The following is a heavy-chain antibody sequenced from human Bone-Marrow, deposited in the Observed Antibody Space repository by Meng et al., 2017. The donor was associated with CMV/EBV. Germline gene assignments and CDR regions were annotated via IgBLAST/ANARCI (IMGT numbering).Heavy chain of an antibody. CDR2: INPSGGST. D-gene: IGHD4-17*01. V-gene: IGHV1-46*01. J-gene: IGHJ6*02. Sequence: ASVKVSCKASGYTFTSYYMHWVRQAPGQGLEWMGIINPSGGSTSYAQKFQGRVTMTRDPSTSTVYMELSRVRSEDTAVYSCGRRGEYGDLYGMDVWGQGTTATVSS. CDR1: GYTFTSYY. CDR3: GRRGEYGDLYGMDV.